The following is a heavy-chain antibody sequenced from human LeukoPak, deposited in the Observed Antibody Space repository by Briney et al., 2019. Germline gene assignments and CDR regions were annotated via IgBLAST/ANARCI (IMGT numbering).Heavy chain of an antibody. V-gene: IGHV4-4*02. CDR1: GFTFSNYAM. Sequence: GSLRLSCAASGFTFSNYAMSWVRQPPGKGLEWIGEIYHSGSTNYNPSLKSRVTISVDKSKNQFSLKLSSVTAADTAVYYCARRSAGLGWFDPWGQGTLVTVSS. J-gene: IGHJ5*02. CDR3: ARRSAGLGWFDP. CDR2: IYHSGST. D-gene: IGHD3-10*01.